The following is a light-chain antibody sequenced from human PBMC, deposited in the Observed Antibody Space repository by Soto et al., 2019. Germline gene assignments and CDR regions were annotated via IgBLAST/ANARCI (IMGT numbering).Light chain of an antibody. Sequence: DIQMTQSPFTLSASVGDRVTITCRASQGIGTYLAWYQQRPGKVPQLLISAASTLQSGVPSRFSGSGSGTDFTLTINSLQPEDVAIYYCQKYNRAPLTFGGGTKVDIK. CDR3: QKYNRAPLT. V-gene: IGKV1-27*01. CDR2: AAS. J-gene: IGKJ4*01. CDR1: QGIGTY.